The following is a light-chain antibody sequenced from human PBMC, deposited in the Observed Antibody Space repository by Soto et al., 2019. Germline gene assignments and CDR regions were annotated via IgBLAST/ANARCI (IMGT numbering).Light chain of an antibody. Sequence: EIVLTHSPATLSLSPGERATLSCRASQSVGRDFAWYQQKPGQIPRLLIYDASNSATGIPAWFSGSGSGTDFTLILSSLEPEDFAVYYCQHRHNFGPGTKVESK. CDR2: DAS. CDR1: QSVGRD. J-gene: IGKJ3*01. CDR3: QHRHN. V-gene: IGKV3-11*01.